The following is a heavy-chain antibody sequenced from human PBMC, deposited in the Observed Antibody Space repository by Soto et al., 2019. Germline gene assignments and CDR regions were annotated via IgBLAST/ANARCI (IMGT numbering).Heavy chain of an antibody. D-gene: IGHD3-16*01. CDR1: TVSITSSNW. CDR3: AQDYDVFAY. CDR2: ISHSGTV. J-gene: IGHJ4*02. Sequence: PETRSLTCDVSTVSITSSNWWTWVRQPPGKGLEWLGKISHSGTVNYNATLRSRVTISVDKPKNQLSLKLMSVTAADTAVYYCAQDYDVFAYWGRGTPVAVSS. V-gene: IGHV4-4*03.